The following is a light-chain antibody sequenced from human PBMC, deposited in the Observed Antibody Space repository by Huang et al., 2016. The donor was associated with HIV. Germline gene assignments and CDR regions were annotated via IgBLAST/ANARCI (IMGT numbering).Light chain of an antibody. CDR1: QTILYSSKNKNY. V-gene: IGKV4-1*01. CDR3: QQYFETPLT. J-gene: IGKJ4*01. Sequence: DIVMTQSPDSLAVSLGERATVNCKSSQTILYSSKNKNYLAWYQQKPGQPPQLLIYCASARESGVPDRFSGSGSGTDFTLTISSLQAEDVAVYYCQQYFETPLTFGGGTKVEIK. CDR2: CAS.